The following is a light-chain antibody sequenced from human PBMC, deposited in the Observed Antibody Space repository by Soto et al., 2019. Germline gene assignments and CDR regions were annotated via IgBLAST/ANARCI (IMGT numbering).Light chain of an antibody. CDR2: DAS. CDR1: QSFTGW. J-gene: IGKJ3*01. CDR3: QQYSGYSLFT. V-gene: IGKV1-5*01. Sequence: DIQRTQSPSTLSASVGDRVTITCRASQSFTGWLAWYQQRPGKPPKLLIYDASTLESGVPSRFSGSGSGTEFTLTIGGLQPDDFATYYCQQYSGYSLFTFGPRTMVDI.